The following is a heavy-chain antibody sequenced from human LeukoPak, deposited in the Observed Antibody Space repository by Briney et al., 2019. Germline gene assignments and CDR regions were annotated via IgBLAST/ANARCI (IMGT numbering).Heavy chain of an antibody. CDR1: GFTFSDHA. D-gene: IGHD5-18*01. CDR3: AKDNLDTSSCLDY. J-gene: IGHJ4*02. V-gene: IGHV3-33*03. CDR2: IWFDGSET. Sequence: GGSLRLSCAASGFTFSDHAMHWVRQAPGKGLEWVAVIWFDGSETYYADSVMGRFTISRDKSKNTLFLQMNSLRADDTAVYYCAKDNLDTSSCLDYWGQGTLVTVSS.